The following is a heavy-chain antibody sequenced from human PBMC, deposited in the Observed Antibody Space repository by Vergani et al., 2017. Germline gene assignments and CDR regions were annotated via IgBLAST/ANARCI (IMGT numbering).Heavy chain of an antibody. Sequence: QVQLVESGGGVVQPGRSLRLSCAASGFTFSSYGMHWVRQAPGKGLEWVAVISYDGSNKYYADSVKGRFTISRDNSKNTLYLQMNSLRAEDTAVYYCAKEQLFNYGMDVWGQGTTVTVSS. CDR3: AKEQLFNYGMDV. J-gene: IGHJ6*02. CDR2: ISYDGSNK. V-gene: IGHV3-30*18. D-gene: IGHD6-6*01. CDR1: GFTFSSYG.